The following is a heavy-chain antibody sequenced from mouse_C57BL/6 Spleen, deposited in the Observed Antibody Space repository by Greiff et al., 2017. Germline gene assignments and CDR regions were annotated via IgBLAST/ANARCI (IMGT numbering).Heavy chain of an antibody. CDR3: VRQLTYAMDY. Sequence: EVKVVESGGGLVQPKGSLKLSCAASGFSFNTYAMNWVRQAPGKGLEWVARIRSKSNNYATYYADSVKDRFTISRDDSESMLYLQMNNLKTEDTAMYYCVRQLTYAMDYWGQGTSVTVSS. V-gene: IGHV10-1*01. CDR2: IRSKSNNYAT. J-gene: IGHJ4*01. CDR1: GFSFNTYA.